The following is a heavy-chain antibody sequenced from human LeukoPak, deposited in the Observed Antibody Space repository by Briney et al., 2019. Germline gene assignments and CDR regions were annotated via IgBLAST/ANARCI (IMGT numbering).Heavy chain of an antibody. D-gene: IGHD2-8*01. CDR3: ARLWYTSYFDY. CDR1: GYTFTGYY. V-gene: IGHV1-2*02. Sequence: ASVKVSCKASGYTFTGYYTHWVRQAPGQGLEWMGWINPNSGGTNYAQKFQGRVTMTRDTSISTAYMELSRPRSDDTAVYYCARLWYTSYFDYWGQGTLVTVSS. CDR2: INPNSGGT. J-gene: IGHJ4*02.